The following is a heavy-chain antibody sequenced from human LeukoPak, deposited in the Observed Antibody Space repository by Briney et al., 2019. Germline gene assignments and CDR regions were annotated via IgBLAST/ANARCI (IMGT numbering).Heavy chain of an antibody. CDR3: ARGGGLASAFDF. J-gene: IGHJ3*01. CDR1: GFTFSSYW. D-gene: IGHD4-23*01. CDR2: IKQDGSDK. Sequence: GGSLRLSCAASGFTFSSYWMSWVRQAPGKGLEWVANIKQDGSDKYYVGSVRGRFTISRDNAKNSLYLQMNSLRVEDTAVYYCARGGGLASAFDFWGHGTMVTVSP. V-gene: IGHV3-7*03.